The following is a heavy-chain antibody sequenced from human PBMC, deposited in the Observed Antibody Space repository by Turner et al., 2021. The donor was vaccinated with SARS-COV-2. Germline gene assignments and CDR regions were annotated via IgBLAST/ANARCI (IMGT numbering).Heavy chain of an antibody. Sequence: QLQLQESGPGVVKPSETLSITCAVSGGSISTTHYYWGWIRQPPGEGLEWIGIVYYSGSTYYNPSLKSRVIISVDTSNNQLSLKLSSVTAADTAVYYCARHFRSAVAAVPFDFWGQGTLVTVSS. CDR3: ARHFRSAVAAVPFDF. V-gene: IGHV4-39*01. CDR1: GGSISTTHYY. CDR2: VYYSGST. D-gene: IGHD6-19*01. J-gene: IGHJ4*02.